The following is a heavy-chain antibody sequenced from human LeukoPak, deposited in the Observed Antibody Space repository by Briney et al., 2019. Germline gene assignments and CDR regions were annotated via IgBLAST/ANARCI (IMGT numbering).Heavy chain of an antibody. CDR2: IKQDGSEK. CDR1: GFTFSSYW. V-gene: IGHV3-7*01. J-gene: IGHJ5*02. Sequence: PGGSLRLSCAPSGFTFSSYWMSWARQAPGKGLEWVANIKQDGSEKYYVDSVKGRFTISRDNAQNSLYLQMNSLRAEDTAVYYCARDYRGGTWFDPWGQGTLVTVSS. CDR3: ARDYRGGTWFDP. D-gene: IGHD3-16*01.